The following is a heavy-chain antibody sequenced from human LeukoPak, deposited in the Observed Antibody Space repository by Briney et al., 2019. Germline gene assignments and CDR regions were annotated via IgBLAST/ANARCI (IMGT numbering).Heavy chain of an antibody. CDR3: ARVNWGPFDY. Sequence: GGSLRLSCAASGFTFSTFSMGWVRQAPGKGLEWVANIKKDGSEKSYVDSVRGRFTISRDNAKNSLYLQMNSLRADDSAVYYCARVNWGPFDYWGQGTLVTVSS. J-gene: IGHJ4*02. CDR2: IKKDGSEK. CDR1: GFTFSTFS. D-gene: IGHD7-27*01. V-gene: IGHV3-7*01.